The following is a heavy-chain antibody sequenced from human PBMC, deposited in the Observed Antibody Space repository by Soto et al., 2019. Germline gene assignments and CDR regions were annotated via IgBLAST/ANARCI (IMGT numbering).Heavy chain of an antibody. CDR1: GFTFINYG. Sequence: QVQVVESGGGVVQPGGSLTLSCAASGFTFINYGLHWVRQAPGKGLEWVAGISYDGSKKYYADSVKGPFTISRDSSTNTLFLQMNTVRREDTAVYYCAREGPLDIWSGLGLDYWGQGTLVTVSS. V-gene: IGHV3-30*03. CDR3: AREGPLDIWSGLGLDY. CDR2: ISYDGSKK. D-gene: IGHD3-3*01. J-gene: IGHJ4*01.